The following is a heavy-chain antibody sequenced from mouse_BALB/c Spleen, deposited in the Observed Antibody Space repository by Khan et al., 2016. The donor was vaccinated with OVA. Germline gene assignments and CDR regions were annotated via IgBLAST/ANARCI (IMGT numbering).Heavy chain of an antibody. J-gene: IGHJ3*01. Sequence: QVRLQQSGAELARPGASVKMSCKASGYTFTTYTMHWVKQRPGQGLEWIGYIIPTNDYTNYNQKFKDRATLTADKSSSTAYMQLSSLTSEDSALYYCAREGAYHRSDGWFAYWGQGTLVTVSA. CDR2: IIPTNDYT. D-gene: IGHD2-14*01. CDR1: GYTFTTYT. V-gene: IGHV1-4*01. CDR3: AREGAYHRSDGWFAY.